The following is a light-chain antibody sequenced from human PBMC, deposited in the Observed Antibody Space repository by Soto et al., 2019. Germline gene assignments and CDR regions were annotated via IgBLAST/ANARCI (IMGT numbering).Light chain of an antibody. J-gene: IGKJ4*01. CDR2: GAS. V-gene: IGKV3-15*01. CDR1: QSVSSN. Sequence: MTQSPATLSVSPGETATLSCRAKQSVSSNLAWYQQKPGQAPRLLIYGASTRATGIPARFSGSGSGTYVTLTISSLQSEDFGVYYCQENNNWPPGRLTFGGGTKVEIK. CDR3: QENNNWPPGRLT.